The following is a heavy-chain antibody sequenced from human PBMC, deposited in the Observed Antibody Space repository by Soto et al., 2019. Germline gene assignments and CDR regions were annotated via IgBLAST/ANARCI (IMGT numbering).Heavy chain of an antibody. CDR1: GFTFSSYS. Sequence: EVQLVESGGGLVKPGGSLRLSCAASGFTFSSYSMNCVRQAPGKGLEWVSSISSSSSYIYYADSVKGRFTISRDNAKNSRYLQMNSLRAEDTAVYYCARDLLYSSSWPKDDYWGQGTLVTVSS. J-gene: IGHJ4*02. CDR2: ISSSSSYI. V-gene: IGHV3-21*01. CDR3: ARDLLYSSSWPKDDY. D-gene: IGHD6-13*01.